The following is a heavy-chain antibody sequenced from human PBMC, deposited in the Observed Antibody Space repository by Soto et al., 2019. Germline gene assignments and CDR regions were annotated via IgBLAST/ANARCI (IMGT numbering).Heavy chain of an antibody. CDR1: GYSFTRYG. V-gene: IGHV1-18*01. CDR3: AREGDRLYYYYGMDV. Sequence: QVQLVQSGNEVKKPGASVNVSCKASGYSFTRYGISWVRQAPGQGLEWMGWISGYNGKTKYAQKLQGRVSMTTDTSTSTAYMDLRSLRSDDTAVYYCAREGDRLYYYYGMDVWGQGTTVTVSS. CDR2: ISGYNGKT. D-gene: IGHD3-16*01. J-gene: IGHJ6*02.